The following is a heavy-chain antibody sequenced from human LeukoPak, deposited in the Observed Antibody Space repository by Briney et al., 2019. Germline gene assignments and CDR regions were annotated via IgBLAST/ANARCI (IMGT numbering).Heavy chain of an antibody. CDR2: IIPIFGTA. V-gene: IGHV1-69*05. CDR3: ARNYCSGGSCYEYYFDY. Sequence: SVKVSCKASGGTFSSYAISWVRQAPGQGLKWMGRIIPIFGTANYAQKFQGRVTITTDESASTAYMELSSLRSEDTAVYYCARNYCSGGSCYEYYFDYWGRRTLVTVSS. CDR1: GGTFSSYA. D-gene: IGHD2-15*01. J-gene: IGHJ4*02.